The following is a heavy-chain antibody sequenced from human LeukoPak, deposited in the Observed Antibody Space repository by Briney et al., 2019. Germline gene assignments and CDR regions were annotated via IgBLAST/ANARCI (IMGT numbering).Heavy chain of an antibody. D-gene: IGHD6-13*01. CDR3: AMNAGGSSWYGVDY. V-gene: IGHV1-69*13. CDR1: GGTFSSYA. CDR2: IIPIFGTA. Sequence: WASVKVSCKASGGTFSSYAISWVRQAPGQGLEWMGGIIPIFGTANYAQKFQGRVTITADESTSTAYMELSSLRSEDTAVYHCAMNAGGSSWYGVDYWGQGTLVTVSS. J-gene: IGHJ4*02.